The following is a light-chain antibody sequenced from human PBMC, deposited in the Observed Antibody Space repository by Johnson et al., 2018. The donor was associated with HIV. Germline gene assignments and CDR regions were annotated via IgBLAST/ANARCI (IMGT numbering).Light chain of an antibody. J-gene: IGLJ1*01. CDR3: GTWDSSLSAGV. CDR2: DNN. CDR1: SSNIGNNY. V-gene: IGLV1-51*01. Sequence: QSVLTQPPSVSAAPGQKVTISCSGSSSNIGNNYVSWYQQLPGTAPKLLIYDNNKRPSGIPDRFSASKSGTSATLGITGLQTGDEADYYCGTWDSSLSAGVFGTGTNVTVL.